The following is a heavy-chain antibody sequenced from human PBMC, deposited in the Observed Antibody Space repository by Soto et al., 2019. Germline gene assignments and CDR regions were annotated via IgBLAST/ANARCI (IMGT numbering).Heavy chain of an antibody. CDR2: IYYSGST. J-gene: IGHJ1*01. V-gene: IGHV4-59*01. D-gene: IGHD3-22*01. Sequence: SETLSLTCTVSGGSISSYYWSWIRQPPGKGLEWIGYIYYSGSTNYNPSLKSRVTISVDTSKNQFSLKLSSVTAADTAVYYCARVEYSDYYDSSGYVRRAEYFQHWGQGTLVTVSS. CDR3: ARVEYSDYYDSSGYVRRAEYFQH. CDR1: GGSISSYY.